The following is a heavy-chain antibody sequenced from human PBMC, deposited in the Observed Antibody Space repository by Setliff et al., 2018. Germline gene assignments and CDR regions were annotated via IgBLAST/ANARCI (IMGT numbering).Heavy chain of an antibody. CDR3: ARSESCGSTHCSPYDY. CDR1: GFTFTTYT. D-gene: IGHD2-2*01. J-gene: IGHJ4*02. V-gene: IGHV3-21*01. CDR2: IDTSSYWI. Sequence: GESLTISCAASGFTFTTYTMNWIRQAPGQGLEWVSSIDTSSYWIYYADSVKGRFTISRDNADDSLYLQMDSLRAEDTAVYYCARSESCGSTHCSPYDYWGQGTLVTVSS.